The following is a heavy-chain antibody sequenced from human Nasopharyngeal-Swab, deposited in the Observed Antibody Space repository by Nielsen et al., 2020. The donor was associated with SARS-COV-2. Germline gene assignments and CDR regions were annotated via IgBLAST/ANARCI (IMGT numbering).Heavy chain of an antibody. Sequence: GESLKISCAASGFTFSSYGMHWVRQAPGKGLEWVAVISYDGSNKYYADSVKGRFTISRDNAKNSLYLQMNSLRAEDTAVYYCARFSQLGPSMDVWGQGTTVTVSS. CDR1: GFTFSSYG. CDR3: ARFSQLGPSMDV. V-gene: IGHV3-30*03. J-gene: IGHJ6*02. CDR2: ISYDGSNK. D-gene: IGHD6-6*01.